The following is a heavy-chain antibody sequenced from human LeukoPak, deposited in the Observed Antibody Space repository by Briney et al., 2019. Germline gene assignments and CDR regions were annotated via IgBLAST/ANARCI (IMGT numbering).Heavy chain of an antibody. D-gene: IGHD1-26*01. CDR2: ISGSGGGA. CDR1: GFTFSNYA. Sequence: GGSLRLSCAASGFTFSNYAMSWVRQAPGKGLEWVSAISGSGGGAYYADSVKGRFTISRDTSKNTLYLQMNSLRAEDTAIYYCAKDYSGSYYLIDFWGQGTLVTVSS. CDR3: AKDYSGSYYLIDF. V-gene: IGHV3-23*01. J-gene: IGHJ4*02.